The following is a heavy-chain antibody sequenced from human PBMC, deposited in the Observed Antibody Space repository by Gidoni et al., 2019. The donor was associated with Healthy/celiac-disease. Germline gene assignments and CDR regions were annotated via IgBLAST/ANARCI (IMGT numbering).Heavy chain of an antibody. CDR3: ARVGSGSQFDY. V-gene: IGHV3-33*01. D-gene: IGHD1-26*01. CDR2: IWYYGSNN. CDR1: GFTFSRYG. Sequence: QVQLVESGGGVVQPGRSLRLSFAASGFTFSRYGIHCVRQGPGKGLEWVAVIWYYGSNNYYADSVKGRLTISRDNSKNTLYLQMNSLRSADTAVYYCARVGSGSQFDYWGQVTLVTVSS. J-gene: IGHJ4*02.